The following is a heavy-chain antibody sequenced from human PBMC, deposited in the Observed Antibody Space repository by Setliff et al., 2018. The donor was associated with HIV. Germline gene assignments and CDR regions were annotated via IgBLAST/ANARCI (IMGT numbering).Heavy chain of an antibody. D-gene: IGHD6-19*01. J-gene: IGHJ6*02. V-gene: IGHV4-39*07. CDR1: GDSISSSSYY. Sequence: SETLSLTCSVSGDSISSSSYYWGWIRQPPGKGLEWIGSIYYSGSTYYNPSLKSRVTISVDTSKNQFSLKLSSVTAADTAVYYCARDDSSGWHFYYYYGMDVWGQGTTVTVSS. CDR3: ARDDSSGWHFYYYYGMDV. CDR2: IYYSGST.